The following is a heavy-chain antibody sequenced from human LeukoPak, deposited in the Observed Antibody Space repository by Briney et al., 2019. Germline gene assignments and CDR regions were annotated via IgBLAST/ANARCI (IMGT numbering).Heavy chain of an antibody. CDR2: IRYDGSNK. V-gene: IGHV3-30*02. CDR3: AKAIHSSSSGVVDY. Sequence: PGGSLRLSCAASGFTFSNYAMHWGRQAPGKGREWGTVIRYDGSNKYYAEAVKGRFTIPRDNSKHTLYLQMSSLRAEDTAVYYCAKAIHSSSSGVVDYWGQGTLVTVSS. J-gene: IGHJ4*02. D-gene: IGHD6-6*01. CDR1: GFTFSNYA.